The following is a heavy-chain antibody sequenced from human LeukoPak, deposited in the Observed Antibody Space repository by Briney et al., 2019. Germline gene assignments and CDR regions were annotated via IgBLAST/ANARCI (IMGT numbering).Heavy chain of an antibody. CDR2: MNPNSGNT. J-gene: IGHJ5*02. CDR3: ALHIVVVPAATRPYYDFWSGYYRKDPTNWFDP. CDR1: GYTFTSYD. Sequence: ASVKVSCKASGYTFTSYDIDWVRQATGQGLEWMGWMNPNSGNTGYAQKFQGRDTMTRNTSISTAYMELSSLRPEDTAVYYCALHIVVVPAATRPYYDFWSGYYRKDPTNWFDPWGQGTLVTVSS. V-gene: IGHV1-8*01. D-gene: IGHD3-3*01.